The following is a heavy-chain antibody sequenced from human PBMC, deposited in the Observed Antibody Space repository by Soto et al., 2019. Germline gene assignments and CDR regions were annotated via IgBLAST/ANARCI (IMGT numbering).Heavy chain of an antibody. CDR1: GFSLTTSGVG. Sequence: QITLNESGPTVVKPAETLTLTCTFSGFSLTTSGVGVGWIRQSPGKAPEWLALIYWDDDKRYSASLKSRLTTTKDTSKNHVVLTMASVDPDDAATYYCAHRILRTVFGMVTTTAIYFDFWGQGTPVVVSS. CDR3: AHRILRTVFGMVTTTAIYFDF. J-gene: IGHJ4*02. CDR2: IYWDDDK. V-gene: IGHV2-5*02. D-gene: IGHD3-3*01.